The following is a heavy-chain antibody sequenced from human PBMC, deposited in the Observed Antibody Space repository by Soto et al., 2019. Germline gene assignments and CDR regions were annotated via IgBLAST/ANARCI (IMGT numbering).Heavy chain of an antibody. D-gene: IGHD3-10*01. Sequence: EVLLVESGGGLVHPGGSLRLSCVASGFTFNNYWMHWVCQVPGKGLVWVSRIKTDGSSPNYADSVEGRFTISSDNAKNTLYLQMNSLRAEDTAVYYCARDRIAGSGSCDNWGQGTLVTVSS. CDR1: GFTFNNYW. CDR3: ARDRIAGSGSCDN. CDR2: IKTDGSSP. V-gene: IGHV3-74*01. J-gene: IGHJ4*02.